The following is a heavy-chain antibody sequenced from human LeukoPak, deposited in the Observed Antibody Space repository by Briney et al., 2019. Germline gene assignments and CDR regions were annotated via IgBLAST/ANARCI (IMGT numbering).Heavy chain of an antibody. D-gene: IGHD2-8*01. CDR3: ARHPYDPRLYYFDY. CDR1: GDSISSGVYY. Sequence: SETLSLTCTVSGDSISSGVYYWSWIRQHPGKGLEWIGYIYYSGSTYYNPSLKSRVTILIDTPKNQFSLKLSSVTAADTAVYYCARHPYDPRLYYFDYWGQGTLVTVSS. V-gene: IGHV4-31*03. CDR2: IYYSGST. J-gene: IGHJ4*02.